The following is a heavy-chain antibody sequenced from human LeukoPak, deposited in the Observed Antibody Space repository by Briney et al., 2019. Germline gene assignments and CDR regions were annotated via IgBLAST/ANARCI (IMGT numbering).Heavy chain of an antibody. V-gene: IGHV4-30-4*02. CDR3: ARGGEKITYYYDSSGYYPFDY. CDR2: IYNSEST. J-gene: IGHJ4*02. Sequence: SETLSLTCTVSGGSISSGDYYWSWIRQPPGKGLEWIGYIYNSESTYYNPSLKSRLTISVDTSKNQFSLKLSSVTAADTAVYYCARGGEKITYYYDSSGYYPFDYWGQGTLVTVSS. CDR1: GGSISSGDYY. D-gene: IGHD3-22*01.